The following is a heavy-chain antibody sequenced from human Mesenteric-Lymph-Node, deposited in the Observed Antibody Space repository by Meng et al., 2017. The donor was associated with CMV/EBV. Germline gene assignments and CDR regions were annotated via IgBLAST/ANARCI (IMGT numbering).Heavy chain of an antibody. Sequence: GESLKISCAASGFTFSSYWMSWVRQAPGKGLEWVANIKQDGSEKYYVDSVKGRFTISRDNAKNSLYLQMNSLRVEDTAMYYCVKGSRVEGGYFDYWGQRTLVTVPS. CDR3: VKGSRVEGGYFDY. CDR2: IKQDGSEK. CDR1: GFTFSSYW. V-gene: IGHV3-7*01. J-gene: IGHJ4*02. D-gene: IGHD1-26*01.